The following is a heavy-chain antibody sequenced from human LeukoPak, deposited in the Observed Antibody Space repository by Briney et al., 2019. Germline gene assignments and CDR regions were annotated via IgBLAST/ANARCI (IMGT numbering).Heavy chain of an antibody. CDR3: AKAGDKYYFDY. V-gene: IGHV3-30*18. Sequence: GGSLRLSCAASGFTFSSYGMHWVRQAPGKGLEWVAVISYDGSNKYYADSVKGRFTISRDNSKNTLYLQMNSLRAEDTAVYYCAKAGDKYYFDYWGQGTLVTVSS. CDR2: ISYDGSNK. CDR1: GFTFSSYG. J-gene: IGHJ4*02.